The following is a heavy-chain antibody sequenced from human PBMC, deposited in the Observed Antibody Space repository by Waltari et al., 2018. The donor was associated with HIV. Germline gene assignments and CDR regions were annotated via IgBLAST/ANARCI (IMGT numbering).Heavy chain of an antibody. CDR2: INPNSGGT. V-gene: IGHV1-2*06. Sequence: QVQLVQSGAEVKKPGASVQVSSKPSGYTFTGYFMHWVRQAPGQGLEWMGRINPNSGGTNYAQKFQGRVTMTRDTSISTAYMELSRLRSDDTAVYYCAREVGGYDGLGYFDLWGRGTLVTVSS. CDR3: AREVGGYDGLGYFDL. J-gene: IGHJ2*01. CDR1: GYTFTGYF. D-gene: IGHD5-12*01.